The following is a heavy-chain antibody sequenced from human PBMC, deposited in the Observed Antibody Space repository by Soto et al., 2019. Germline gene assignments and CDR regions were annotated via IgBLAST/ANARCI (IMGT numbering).Heavy chain of an antibody. CDR2: ISAST. CDR1: GFTVSSYA. J-gene: IGHJ4*02. D-gene: IGHD6-13*01. V-gene: IGHV3-23*01. Sequence: GGSLRLSFAASGFTVSSYALNWVRQAPGKGLEWVSGISASTYYADSVKGRFTISRDTSKNTLYLQMNSLRAEDTAIYFCAIRMYSTRWYYLDYWGQGTLVTVSS. CDR3: AIRMYSTRWYYLDY.